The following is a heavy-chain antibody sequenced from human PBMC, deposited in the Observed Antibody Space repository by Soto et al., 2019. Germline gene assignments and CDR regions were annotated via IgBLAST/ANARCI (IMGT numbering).Heavy chain of an antibody. J-gene: IGHJ4*02. V-gene: IGHV3-21*01. D-gene: IGHD6-6*01. CDR1: GFTFSSYS. CDR2: ISSSSSYI. Sequence: EVQLVESGGGLVKPGGSLRLSCAASGFTFSSYSMNWVRQAPGKGLEWVSSISSSSSYIYYADSVKGRFTISRDNAKNSLYLQMNSLRAEDTAVYYCARDLEYSSSSIDYWGQGTLVTVSS. CDR3: ARDLEYSSSSIDY.